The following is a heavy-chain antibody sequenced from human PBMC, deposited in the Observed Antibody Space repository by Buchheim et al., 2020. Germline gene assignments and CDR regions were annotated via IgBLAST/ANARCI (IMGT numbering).Heavy chain of an antibody. J-gene: IGHJ4*02. D-gene: IGHD2-2*01. V-gene: IGHV5-51*01. Sequence: EVQLVQSGAEVKKPGESLKISCKGSGYSFATYWLGWVRQMPGRGLEWMGMIYPGDSDTRYSTPFQGQVTISADRSLGTAYLQWSSLKAADTALYYCARPRGYCSSSSCYDFDYWGQGTL. CDR2: IYPGDSDT. CDR3: ARPRGYCSSSSCYDFDY. CDR1: GYSFATYW.